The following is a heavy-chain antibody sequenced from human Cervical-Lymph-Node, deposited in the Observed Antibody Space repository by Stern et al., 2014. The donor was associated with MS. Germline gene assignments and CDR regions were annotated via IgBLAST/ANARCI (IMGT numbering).Heavy chain of an antibody. D-gene: IGHD3-3*01. J-gene: IGHJ4*02. V-gene: IGHV4-59*01. Sequence: QLQLQESGPGLVKPSETLSLTCPVSGGSISSYYWSWIRQPPGKGLEWIGYIYYSGSTNYNPSLKSRVIISVGTSKTQSSLKLSSVTAADTAVYYCARETHYDFWSGSWGPFDYWGQGTLVTVSS. CDR2: IYYSGST. CDR1: GGSISSYY. CDR3: ARETHYDFWSGSWGPFDY.